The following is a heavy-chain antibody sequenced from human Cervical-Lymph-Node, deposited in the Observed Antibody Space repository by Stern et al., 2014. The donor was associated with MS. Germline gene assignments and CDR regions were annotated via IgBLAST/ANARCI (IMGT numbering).Heavy chain of an antibody. J-gene: IGHJ4*02. D-gene: IGHD4-17*01. CDR1: GGSVSTYNYY. Sequence: QVQLQESGPGLVKPSQTLSLTCTVSGGSVSTYNYYWTWIRQPAGKGLEWIGRIYASGNTNYNPSLKGRATISLDTSRTQFSRKLPSVTAADTAVYYCATSGGRRGDFRDYWGQGTLVTVSS. CDR3: ATSGGRRGDFRDY. V-gene: IGHV4-61*02. CDR2: IYASGNT.